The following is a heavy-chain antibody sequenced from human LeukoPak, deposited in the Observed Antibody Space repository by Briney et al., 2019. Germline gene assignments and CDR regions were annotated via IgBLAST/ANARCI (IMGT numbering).Heavy chain of an antibody. D-gene: IGHD6-19*01. CDR1: GYDFSTFG. CDR2: ISAYHGKT. J-gene: IGHJ3*02. V-gene: IGHV1-18*01. CDR3: ARDSPFMVPGTGDAFDI. Sequence: GASVKVSCKASGYDFSTFGISWVRQAPGEGLEWMGWISAYHGKTNFPQRFQGRVTLTRETSTSRAYMELRSLRSNNTAIYYCARDSPFMVPGTGDAFDIWGQGTMVSVSS.